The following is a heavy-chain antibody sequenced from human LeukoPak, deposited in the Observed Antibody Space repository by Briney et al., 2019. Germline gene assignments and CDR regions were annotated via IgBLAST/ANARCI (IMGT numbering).Heavy chain of an antibody. V-gene: IGHV4-59*01. Sequence: SETLSLTCTVSRDSISGYYWNWIRQPPGKGLEWIGHVFYTGTTKYHPSLKSRIAISVDTSSNQFSLKLRSVTTADTAVYYCARGITVTTTSDHLDFWGQGILVTVPS. CDR1: RDSISGYY. CDR2: VFYTGTT. CDR3: ARGITVTTTSDHLDF. D-gene: IGHD4-17*01. J-gene: IGHJ4*02.